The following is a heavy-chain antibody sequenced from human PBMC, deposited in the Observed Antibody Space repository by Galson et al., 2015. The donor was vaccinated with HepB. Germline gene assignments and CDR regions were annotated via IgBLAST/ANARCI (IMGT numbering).Heavy chain of an antibody. V-gene: IGHV3-30*04. D-gene: IGHD6-19*01. CDR3: AREWLVWTLFDY. J-gene: IGHJ4*02. CDR1: GFTFSSYA. Sequence: SLRLSCAASGFTFSSYAMHWVRQAPGKGLEWVAVISYDGSNKYYADSVKGRFTISRDNSKNALYLQMNSLRAEDTAVYYCAREWLVWTLFDYWGQGTLVTVSS. CDR2: ISYDGSNK.